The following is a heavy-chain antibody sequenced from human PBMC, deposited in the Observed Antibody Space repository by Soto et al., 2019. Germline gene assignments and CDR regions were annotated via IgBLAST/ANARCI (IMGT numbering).Heavy chain of an antibody. J-gene: IGHJ3*01. CDR1: GFTFSTYG. CDR3: VTDRGPCEAVNV. V-gene: IGHV3-33*01. Sequence: QVQLVESGGGVVQPGGCLRLSCSASGFTFSTYGMHWVRHAPGKGLEWVTVIWSNGINQYYADCVKGRLTVSRDNSKNKLYLQMNSLRVEDKAVYYCVTDRGPCEAVNVYGKETMVTVSS. CDR2: IWSNGINQ.